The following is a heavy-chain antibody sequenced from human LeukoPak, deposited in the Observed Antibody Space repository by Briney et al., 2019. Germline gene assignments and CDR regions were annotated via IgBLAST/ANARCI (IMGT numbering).Heavy chain of an antibody. CDR3: AKDPGDDNLTGDDY. CDR1: GFTFSSYA. Sequence: PGGSLRLSCAASGFTFSSYAMSWVRQAPGKGLEWVSAISGSGGSTYYADSVKGRFTISRDNSKNTLYLQMNSLRAEDTAVYYCAKDPGDDNLTGDDYWGQGTLVTVSS. V-gene: IGHV3-23*01. D-gene: IGHD1-14*01. CDR2: ISGSGGST. J-gene: IGHJ4*02.